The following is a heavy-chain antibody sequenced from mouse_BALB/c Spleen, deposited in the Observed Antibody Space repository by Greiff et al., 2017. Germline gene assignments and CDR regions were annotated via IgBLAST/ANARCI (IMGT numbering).Heavy chain of an antibody. V-gene: IGHV5-4*02. CDR1: GFTFSDYY. J-gene: IGHJ3*01. D-gene: IGHD1-2*01. Sequence: DVHLVESGGGLVKPGGSLKLSCAASGFTFSDYYMYWVRQTPEKRLEWVATISDGGSYTYYPDSVKGRFTISRDNAKNNLYLQMSSLKSEDTAMYYCARDSGTTATGAYWGQGTLVTVSA. CDR2: ISDGGSYT. CDR3: ARDSGTTATGAY.